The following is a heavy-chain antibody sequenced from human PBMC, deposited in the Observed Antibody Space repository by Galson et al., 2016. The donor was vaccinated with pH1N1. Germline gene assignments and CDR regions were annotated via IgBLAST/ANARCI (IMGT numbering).Heavy chain of an antibody. Sequence: SVKVSCKASGYTFTKYGMHWARQAPGQRPECMGWINAGNGDTKYSQEFQGRVSITRDTSASTIYMELSSLRSEDTAVYYCARSKSDWARLEDWGQGTLVTVSS. V-gene: IGHV1-3*03. CDR1: GYTFTKYG. CDR2: INAGNGDT. CDR3: ARSKSDWARLED. J-gene: IGHJ4*02. D-gene: IGHD2-21*02.